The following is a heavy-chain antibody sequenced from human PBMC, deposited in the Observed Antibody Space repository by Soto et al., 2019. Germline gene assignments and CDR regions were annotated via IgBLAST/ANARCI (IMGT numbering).Heavy chain of an antibody. V-gene: IGHV5-51*01. CDR3: GILSHVSGEYVGAFDI. Sequence: PGESLKISGKGWGYTFTTFWIGWVRQLPGKGLEWMGIIYPGDPDTRYSPSFRGQVTISADKSVTTVSLQWSSLKASDTAIYYCGILSHVSGEYVGAFDIWRQVNMVTVSS. D-gene: IGHD4-17*01. CDR1: GYTFTTFW. CDR2: IYPGDPDT. J-gene: IGHJ3*02.